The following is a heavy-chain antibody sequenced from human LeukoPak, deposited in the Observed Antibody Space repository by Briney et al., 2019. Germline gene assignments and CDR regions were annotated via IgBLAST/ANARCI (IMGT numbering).Heavy chain of an antibody. J-gene: IGHJ5*02. D-gene: IGHD1-7*01. Sequence: PGGSLRLSCAASGFTFSSYGMHWVRQAPGKGLEWVAFIRYDGSNKYYADSVKGRFTISRDNSKNTLYLQMNSLRAEDTAVYYCAKDRSWNFQGWFDPWGQGTLVTVSS. V-gene: IGHV3-30*02. CDR2: IRYDGSNK. CDR1: GFTFSSYG. CDR3: AKDRSWNFQGWFDP.